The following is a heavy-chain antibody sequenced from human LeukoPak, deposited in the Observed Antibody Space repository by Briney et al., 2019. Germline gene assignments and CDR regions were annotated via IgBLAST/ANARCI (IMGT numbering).Heavy chain of an antibody. D-gene: IGHD3-22*01. CDR1: GFIFRDFS. Sequence: GGSLRLSCSVSGFIFRDFSMSWVRQAPGKGLEWVAKMNEYGSEIFYVDSVKGRFTISRDNGKNSLYLQMNRLRAEDTAVYYCARGFTMIVVVPDYWGQGTLVTVSS. CDR2: MNEYGSEI. V-gene: IGHV3-7*01. CDR3: ARGFTMIVVVPDY. J-gene: IGHJ4*02.